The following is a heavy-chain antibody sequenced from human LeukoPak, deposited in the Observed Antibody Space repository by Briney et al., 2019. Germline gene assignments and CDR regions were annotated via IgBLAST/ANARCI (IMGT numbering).Heavy chain of an antibody. D-gene: IGHD3-9*01. CDR3: AREHYDILTGYSRYPGFVDP. Sequence: GASVKVSCKASGYTFTSYYMHWVRQAPGQGLEWMGIISPSGGSTSYAQKFQGRVTMTRDTSTSTVYMELSSLRSEDTAVYYCAREHYDILTGYSRYPGFVDPWGQGTLVTVSS. V-gene: IGHV1-46*01. CDR2: ISPSGGST. J-gene: IGHJ5*02. CDR1: GYTFTSYY.